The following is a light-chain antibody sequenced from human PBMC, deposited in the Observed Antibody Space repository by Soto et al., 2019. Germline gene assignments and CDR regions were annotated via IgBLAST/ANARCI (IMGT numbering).Light chain of an antibody. CDR1: QSVLYSSKNKNY. Sequence: DIVMTQYPDSLAVSLGERATINCKSSQSVLYSSKNKNYLAWYQQKPGQPPKLLLYWASTRESGVPDRFSGGGSGTEFTLTISSLQAEDVAVYFCQQYYSPPRTVGQGTKVEMK. CDR2: WAS. CDR3: QQYYSPPRT. V-gene: IGKV4-1*01. J-gene: IGKJ1*01.